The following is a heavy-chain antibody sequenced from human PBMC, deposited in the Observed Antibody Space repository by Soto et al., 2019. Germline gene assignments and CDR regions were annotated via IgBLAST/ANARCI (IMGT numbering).Heavy chain of an antibody. D-gene: IGHD4-17*01. CDR2: MNPKSGYT. Sequence: QVQLVQSGAEVKKPGASVRVSCKASGYTFNTYDINWVRQATGQGLEWMGWMNPKSGYTGSAQKFQGRVTMTRDTSKSTAYLDLSRLTSEDAAVYYCARVSGDPDYWGQGTLVTVSS. CDR3: ARVSGDPDY. CDR1: GYTFNTYD. V-gene: IGHV1-8*01. J-gene: IGHJ4*02.